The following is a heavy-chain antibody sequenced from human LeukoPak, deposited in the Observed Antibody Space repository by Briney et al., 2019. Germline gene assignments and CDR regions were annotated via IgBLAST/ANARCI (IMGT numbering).Heavy chain of an antibody. CDR3: ASPGGYYDSSGYYDFDY. CDR2: FDPEDGET. D-gene: IGHD3-22*01. CDR1: GYTLTELS. V-gene: IGHV1-24*01. Sequence: ASVKVSCKVSGYTLTELSMHWVRQAPGKGLEWMGGFDPEDGETIYAQKFQGRVTMTEDTSTDTAYMELSSLRSEDAAVYYCASPGGYYDSSGYYDFDYWGQGTLVTVSS. J-gene: IGHJ4*02.